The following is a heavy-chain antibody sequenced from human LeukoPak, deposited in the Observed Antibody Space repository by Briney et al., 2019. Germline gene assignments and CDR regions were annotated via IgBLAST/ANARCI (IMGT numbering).Heavy chain of an antibody. V-gene: IGHV3-30-3*01. CDR2: ISYDGSNK. CDR3: ARDKSYSSGSYYFDY. J-gene: IGHJ4*02. CDR1: GFTFSSYA. D-gene: IGHD6-19*01. Sequence: GGSLRLSCAASGFTFSSYAIHWVRQAPGKGLEWVAVISYDGSNKYYADSVKGRFTISRDNSKNTLYLQMNSLRAEDTAVYYCARDKSYSSGSYYFDYWGQGTLVTVSS.